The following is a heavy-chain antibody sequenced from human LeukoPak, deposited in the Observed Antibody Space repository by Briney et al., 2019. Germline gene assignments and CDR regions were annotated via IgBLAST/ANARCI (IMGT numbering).Heavy chain of an antibody. V-gene: IGHV4-4*07. CDR2: IYTSGST. CDR1: GPSTTSYY. D-gene: IGHD3-3*01. Sequence: PSQTLSPTCPVSGPSTTSYYWGSIRQHAGKGLEWIGRIYTSGSTNYNPSLKSRFTMSVDTSKNQFSLKLSTVTAADTAVYYCAKLGYDFLGFTHDYWGQGTLVTVS. CDR3: AKLGYDFLGFTHDY. J-gene: IGHJ4*02.